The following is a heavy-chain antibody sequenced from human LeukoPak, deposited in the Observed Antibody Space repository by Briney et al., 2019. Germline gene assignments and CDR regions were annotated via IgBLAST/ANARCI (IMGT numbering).Heavy chain of an antibody. D-gene: IGHD6-13*01. J-gene: IGHJ6*03. CDR2: IFYSGTT. V-gene: IGHV4-61*08. CDR1: GGSISSGGYS. Sequence: SQTLSLTCAVSGGSISSGGYSWSWIRQPPGKGLEWIGFIFYSGTTNYNPSLKSRVTISVDTSKNQFSLKLSSVTAADTAVYYCARGAYSSSWYSPYYYYYMDVWGKGTTVTISS. CDR3: ARGAYSSSWYSPYYYYYMDV.